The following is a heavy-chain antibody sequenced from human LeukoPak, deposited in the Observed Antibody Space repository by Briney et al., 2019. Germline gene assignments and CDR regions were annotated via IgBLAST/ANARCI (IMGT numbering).Heavy chain of an antibody. V-gene: IGHV4-59*01. Sequence: PSETLSLTCTVSGGSISSYYWSWIRQPPGKGLEWIGYIYYSGSTNYNPSLKSRVTISVDTSKNQFSLKLSSVTAADTAVYYCARARVGVTIFGVATPPYFDYWGQGTLVTVSS. CDR2: IYYSGST. CDR1: GGSISSYY. CDR3: ARARVGVTIFGVATPPYFDY. D-gene: IGHD3-3*01. J-gene: IGHJ4*02.